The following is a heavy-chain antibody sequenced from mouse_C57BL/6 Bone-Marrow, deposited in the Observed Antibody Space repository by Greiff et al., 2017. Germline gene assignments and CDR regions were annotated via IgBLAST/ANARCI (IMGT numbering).Heavy chain of an antibody. CDR3: ARSYYGSSYGYYAMDY. J-gene: IGHJ4*01. CDR1: GFTFSSYG. Sequence: DVMLVESGGDLVKPGGSLKLSCAASGFTFSSYGMSWVRQTPDKRLGWVATISSGGSYTYYPDSVKGRFTISRDNAKNTLYLQMSSLKSEDTAMYYCARSYYGSSYGYYAMDYWGQGTSVTVSS. D-gene: IGHD1-1*01. V-gene: IGHV5-6*02. CDR2: ISSGGSYT.